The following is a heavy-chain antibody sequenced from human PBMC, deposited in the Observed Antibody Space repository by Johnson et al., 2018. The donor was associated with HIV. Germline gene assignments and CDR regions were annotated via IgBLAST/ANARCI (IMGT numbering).Heavy chain of an antibody. V-gene: IGHV3-20*04. D-gene: IGHD1-26*01. CDR3: ARRWELHSNAFDI. CDR2: FYWNGGST. Sequence: VQLVESGGGVVRPGRSLRLSCVASGFSFDDFAVSWVRQVPGRGLEWVSGFYWNGGSTGYADSVKGRFTISRDNAKNSLYLQMNKLRAEDTALYYCARRWELHSNAFDIWGQGTMVTVSS. CDR1: GFSFDDFA. J-gene: IGHJ3*02.